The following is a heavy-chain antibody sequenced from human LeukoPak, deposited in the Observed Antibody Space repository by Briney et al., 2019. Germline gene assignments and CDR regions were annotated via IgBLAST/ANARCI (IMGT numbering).Heavy chain of an antibody. D-gene: IGHD3-10*01. V-gene: IGHV3-48*01. CDR2: ISSSSSTI. CDR1: GGSISNYF. CDR3: ARDPRGFGELPWV. Sequence: ETLSLTCAVSGGSISNYFWNWVRQAPGKGLEWVSYISSSSSTIYYADSVKGRFTISRDNAKNSLYLQMNSLRAEDTAVYYCARDPRGFGELPWVWGQGTLVTVSS. J-gene: IGHJ4*02.